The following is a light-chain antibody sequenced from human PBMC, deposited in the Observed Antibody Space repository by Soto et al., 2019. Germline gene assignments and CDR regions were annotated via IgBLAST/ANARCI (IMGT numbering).Light chain of an antibody. CDR1: NSDVGIYDF. Sequence: QSALTQPASVSGTPGQSITISCTGSNSDVGIYDFVSWYQHHPGRAPKLMIFEVNKRPSGVSNRFSGSKSDNTASLTISGLKVEDEADYYCCSSGGSPTYVFGTGTKLTVL. J-gene: IGLJ1*01. CDR2: EVN. V-gene: IGLV2-23*02. CDR3: CSSGGSPTYV.